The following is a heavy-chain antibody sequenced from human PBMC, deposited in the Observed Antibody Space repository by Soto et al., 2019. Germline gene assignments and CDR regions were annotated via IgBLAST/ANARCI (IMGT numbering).Heavy chain of an antibody. Sequence: QVHLVQSGAEVKKPGASVKVSCKAFGYTFSSHAIHWVRQAPGQRPEWMGWINGGNGITRYAQNFQDRVTLTRDTYARTTDMELSSLKSEDTAVYYCARATYRSGGVPSNAMDVWGQGTTVTVSS. J-gene: IGHJ6*02. CDR1: GYTFSSHA. D-gene: IGHD3-10*01. CDR2: INGGNGIT. CDR3: ARATYRSGGVPSNAMDV. V-gene: IGHV1-3*01.